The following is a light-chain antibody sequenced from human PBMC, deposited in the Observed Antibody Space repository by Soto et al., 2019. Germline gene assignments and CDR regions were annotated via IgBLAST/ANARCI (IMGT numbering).Light chain of an antibody. CDR1: SSNIGSNY. Sequence: QPVLTQPPSVSGTPGQSVTISCSGTSSNIGSNYVNWYQQLPGTAPKLLIHSNGQRPSGVPDRFSGSKSGTSASLAISGLQSHDEADYYCATWADSLDAGVFGGGTKLTVL. CDR2: SNG. J-gene: IGLJ3*02. CDR3: ATWADSLDAGV. V-gene: IGLV1-44*01.